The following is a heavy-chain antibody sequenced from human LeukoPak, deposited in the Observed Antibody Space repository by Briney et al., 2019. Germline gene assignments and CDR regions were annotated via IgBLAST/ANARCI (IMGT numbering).Heavy chain of an antibody. CDR3: ARDAGTGFDY. J-gene: IGHJ4*02. CDR1: GFTFSDYY. CDR2: ISSSRGTI. V-gene: IGHV3-11*04. D-gene: IGHD3-10*01. Sequence: PGGSLRLSCAASGFTFSDYYMNWIRQAPGKGLEWVSYISSSRGTIYYADSVKGRVTISRDNAKNSLYLQMNSLRAEDTAVYYCARDAGTGFDYWGQGALVTVSS.